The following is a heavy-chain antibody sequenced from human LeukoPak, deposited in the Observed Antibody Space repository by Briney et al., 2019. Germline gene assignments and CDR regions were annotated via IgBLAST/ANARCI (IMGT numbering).Heavy chain of an antibody. J-gene: IGHJ4*02. V-gene: IGHV3-21*01. CDR3: ARVPPSY. CDR2: ISSDSSSM. CDR1: GFTFSRYT. Sequence: GGPLRLSCAASGFTFSRYTMKWVRQSPGKGLEYVSSISSDSSSMYYADSVKGRFTISRDNAKNSVYLQINSLRAEDTAIYYCARVPPSYWGQGTQVTVSS.